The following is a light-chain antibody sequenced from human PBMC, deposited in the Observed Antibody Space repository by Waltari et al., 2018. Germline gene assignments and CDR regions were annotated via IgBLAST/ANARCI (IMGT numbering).Light chain of an antibody. Sequence: QLVLTQSPSASASLGASVKLTCTLSSVHSTNALAWSQQHPEKGPRFLRKVNRDGSHTKGDEIPDRFSGSSSGAERYLTISSLQSEDETDYYCQTGGHGTWVVGGGTKLTVL. CDR2: VNRDGSH. J-gene: IGLJ3*02. CDR3: QTGGHGTWV. CDR1: SVHSTNA. V-gene: IGLV4-69*01.